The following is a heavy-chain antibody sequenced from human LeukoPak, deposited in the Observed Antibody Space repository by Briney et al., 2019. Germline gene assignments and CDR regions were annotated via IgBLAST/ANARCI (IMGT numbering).Heavy chain of an antibody. CDR3: ARHSDAAMVVDY. V-gene: IGHV5-51*01. D-gene: IGHD5-18*01. CDR1: GYSFTNYW. CDR2: IYPGDSDT. Sequence: AESLKISCKGSGYSFTNYWIGWVRQMSGKGLEWMGIIYPGDSDTTYSPSFQGQVTISADKSINTAYLQWSSLKASDTAMYYCARHSDAAMVVDYWGQGTLGTVSS. J-gene: IGHJ4*02.